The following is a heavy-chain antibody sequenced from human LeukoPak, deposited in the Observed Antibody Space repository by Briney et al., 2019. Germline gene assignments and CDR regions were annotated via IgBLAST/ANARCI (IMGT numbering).Heavy chain of an antibody. Sequence: SETLSLTCAVYGGSFRGYYWSWIRQPPGKGLEWIGEINHSGSTNYNPSLKSRVTISVDTSKNQFSLQLSSVTAADTAVYYCARNGRGRNYGSNAYLPDYWGQGTLVTVSS. J-gene: IGHJ4*02. D-gene: IGHD3-22*01. V-gene: IGHV4-34*01. CDR1: GGSFRGYY. CDR3: ARNGRGRNYGSNAYLPDY. CDR2: INHSGST.